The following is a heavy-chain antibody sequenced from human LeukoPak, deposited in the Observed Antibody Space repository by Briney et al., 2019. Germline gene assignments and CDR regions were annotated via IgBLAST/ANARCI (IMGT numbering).Heavy chain of an antibody. J-gene: IGHJ4*02. D-gene: IGHD5-18*01. CDR1: GFTVSSNH. V-gene: IGHV3-66*02. CDR2: IYSGGST. Sequence: GGSLRLSCAASGFTVSSNHMSWVRQAPRKGLEWVSVIYSGGSTYYAASVKGRFTISRDNSKNTLYLQMKSLRAEDTAVYYCATSFLDTALFDYWGEGTLVSVSS. CDR3: ATSFLDTALFDY.